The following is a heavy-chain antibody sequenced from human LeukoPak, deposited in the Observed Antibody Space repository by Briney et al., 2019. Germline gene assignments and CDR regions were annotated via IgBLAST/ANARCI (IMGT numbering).Heavy chain of an antibody. CDR2: IYYSGST. Sequence: SETLSLTCTVSGGSISSSSYYWGWIRQPPGKGLEWIGSIYYSGSTYYNPSLKSRVTISVGTSKNQFSLKLSSVTAADTAVYYCARLPDCSSTSCYLPYNWFDPWGQGTLVTVSS. CDR1: GGSISSSSYY. J-gene: IGHJ5*02. D-gene: IGHD2-2*01. CDR3: ARLPDCSSTSCYLPYNWFDP. V-gene: IGHV4-39*01.